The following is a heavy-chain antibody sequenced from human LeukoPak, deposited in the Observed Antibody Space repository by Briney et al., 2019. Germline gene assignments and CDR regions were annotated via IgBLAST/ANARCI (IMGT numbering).Heavy chain of an antibody. CDR2: IIPIVGIA. CDR1: GGTFSSYA. Sequence: ASVKVSRKASGGTFSSYAISWVRQAPGQGLEWMGTIIPIVGIANCAQKFQGRVTITADKFTSTAYMELSSLRSEDTAVYYCARDGEMATIYFDYWGQGTLVTVSS. CDR3: ARDGEMATIYFDY. D-gene: IGHD5-24*01. V-gene: IGHV1-69*04. J-gene: IGHJ4*02.